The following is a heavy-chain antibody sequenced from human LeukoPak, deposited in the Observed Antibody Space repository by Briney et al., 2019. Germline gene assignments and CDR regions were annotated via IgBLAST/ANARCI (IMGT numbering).Heavy chain of an antibody. CDR3: ARDLVVRGRWSWFDP. CDR1: GFTFSRYW. D-gene: IGHD3-10*01. CDR2: ISNSGGSS. V-gene: IGHV3-23*01. J-gene: IGHJ5*02. Sequence: GGSLRLSCAASGFTFSRYWMSWVRQAPGKGLEWVSSISNSGGSSYYADSVKGRFSISRDNSKNTLYLQMNSLRAEDTAVYYCARDLVVRGRWSWFDPWGQGTLVTVSS.